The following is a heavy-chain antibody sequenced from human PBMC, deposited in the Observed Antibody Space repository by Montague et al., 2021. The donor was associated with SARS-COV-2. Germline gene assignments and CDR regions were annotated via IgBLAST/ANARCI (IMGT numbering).Heavy chain of an antibody. CDR2: TYYRSKWYS. V-gene: IGHV6-1*01. CDR3: VRYSGWFYFDF. CDR1: GDSVSKNSVA. Sequence: CAISGDSVSKNSVAWSWNTPSPSRGLEWLGRTYYRSKWYSDYAPSVRGRLTVNPDASKNELSLELNYVTPEDTAVYYCVRYSGWFYFDFWGQGTLVTVSS. J-gene: IGHJ4*02. D-gene: IGHD6-19*01.